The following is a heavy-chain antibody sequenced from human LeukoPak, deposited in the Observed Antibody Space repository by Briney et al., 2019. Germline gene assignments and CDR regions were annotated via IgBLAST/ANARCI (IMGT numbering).Heavy chain of an antibody. Sequence: TGGSLRLSYAGSGFTFSSYAMSWVRQAPGKGLEWVSCISGSGGSTYYADSVKGRFTISRDNSKNTLYLQMNSLRAEDTAVYYCARRWQAFDIWGQGTMVTVSS. CDR2: ISGSGGST. J-gene: IGHJ3*02. CDR3: ARRWQAFDI. D-gene: IGHD2-15*01. CDR1: GFTFSSYA. V-gene: IGHV3-23*01.